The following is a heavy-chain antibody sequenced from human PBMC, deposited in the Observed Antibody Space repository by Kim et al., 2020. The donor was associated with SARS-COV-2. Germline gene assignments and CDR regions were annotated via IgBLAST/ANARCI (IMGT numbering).Heavy chain of an antibody. CDR3: ATERPPVGGATDY. CDR1: GYTFINYP. V-gene: IGHV7-4-1*02. Sequence: ASVTVSCKASGYTFINYPINWVRQAPGQGLEWMGWINTNTGNPTYAQGFTGRFVFSLDTSVTTAYLQISSLKADDTAVYYCATERPPVGGATDYWGQGTLVTVSS. D-gene: IGHD1-26*01. CDR2: INTNTGNP. J-gene: IGHJ4*02.